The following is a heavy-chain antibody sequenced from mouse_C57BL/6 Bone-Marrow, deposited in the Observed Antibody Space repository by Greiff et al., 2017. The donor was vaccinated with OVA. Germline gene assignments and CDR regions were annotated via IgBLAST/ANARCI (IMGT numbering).Heavy chain of an antibody. V-gene: IGHV2-5*01. Sequence: QVQLKESGPGLVQPSQSLSITCTVSGFSLTSYGVHWVRQSPGKGLEWLGVIWRGGSTDYNAAFMPRLSITKDNSKSQVFFKMNSLQADDTAIYYCAHDYDGAWFAYWGQGTLVTVSA. D-gene: IGHD2-4*01. J-gene: IGHJ3*01. CDR3: AHDYDGAWFAY. CDR2: IWRGGST. CDR1: GFSLTSYG.